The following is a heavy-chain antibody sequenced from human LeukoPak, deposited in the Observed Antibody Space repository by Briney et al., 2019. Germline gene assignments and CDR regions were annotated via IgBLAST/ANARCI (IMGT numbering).Heavy chain of an antibody. V-gene: IGHV4-39*01. J-gene: IGHJ4*02. Sequence: SETLSLTCTVSGGSISSSSYYWGWIRQPPGKGLEWIGSIYYSGSTYYNPSLKSRVTISVDTSKNQFSLKLSSVTAADTAVYYCARRGPDCSSTSCYYSPFDYWGQGTLVTVSS. D-gene: IGHD2-2*01. CDR1: GGSISSSSYY. CDR2: IYYSGST. CDR3: ARRGPDCSSTSCYYSPFDY.